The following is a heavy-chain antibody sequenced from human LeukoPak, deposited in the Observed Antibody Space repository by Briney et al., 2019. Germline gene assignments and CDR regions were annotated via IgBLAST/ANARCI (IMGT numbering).Heavy chain of an antibody. J-gene: IGHJ5*02. CDR2: INPSGDGT. D-gene: IGHD1-14*01. Sequence: ASVKVSCKSSGYTFNTNYIHWVRQAPGQGLEWIGVINPSGDGTSYPQKFQGRVTLARDTSTSTIYMELSSLRSEDTAIYYCAKETPNTGWFDPWGQGTLVTVSS. CDR3: AKETPNTGWFDP. V-gene: IGHV1-46*02. CDR1: GYTFNTNY.